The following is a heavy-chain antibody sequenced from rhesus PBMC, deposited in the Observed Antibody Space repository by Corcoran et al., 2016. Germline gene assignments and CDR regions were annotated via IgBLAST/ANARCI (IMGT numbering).Heavy chain of an antibody. D-gene: IGHD6-25*01. V-gene: IGHV4-99*01. CDR3: ARHGPQWAAGVGDY. CDR2: SRGSVEVT. J-gene: IGHJ4*01. Sequence: QVQLQESGPGLAKPSETLSLPCAVSGYSISSGYYWGWIRQPPGKGLEYIGYSRGSVEVTYYSPSRKSRVTISKATSRDQFSLKLSSVTDADTAVYYCARHGPQWAAGVGDYWGQGVLVTVSS. CDR1: GYSISSGYY.